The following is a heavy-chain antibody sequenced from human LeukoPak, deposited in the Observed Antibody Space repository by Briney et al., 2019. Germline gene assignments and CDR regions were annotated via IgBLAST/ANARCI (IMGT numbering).Heavy chain of an antibody. CDR1: VFIFSSYA. J-gene: IGHJ4*02. CDR3: VRGSTFGYSSGWSRIFDY. D-gene: IGHD6-19*01. CDR2: ISYEGCNK. Sequence: GGSLRLSCAASVFIFSSYAMHGVRQARGRGGEWVAVISYEGCNKYYADSAKGRFTISRDNSKNTLYLQMNNLRAEGRAVCYCVRGSTFGYSSGWSRIFDYWGQGTLVTVS. V-gene: IGHV3-30-3*01.